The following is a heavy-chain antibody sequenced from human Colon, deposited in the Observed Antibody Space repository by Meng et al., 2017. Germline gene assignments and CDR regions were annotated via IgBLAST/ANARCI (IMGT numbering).Heavy chain of an antibody. D-gene: IGHD3-16*01. CDR3: AKDLGFDDY. V-gene: IGHV3-23*01. Sequence: EVQLLESGGGLVRPGESLRLSCEAFGFPFSSHAMTWVRQVPGKGLEWVSSISGSGASTYYADSVKGRFTISRENSKNTLYVQMNSLRVEDTAVYYCAKDLGFDDYWGQGTLVTVSS. J-gene: IGHJ4*02. CDR2: ISGSGAST. CDR1: GFPFSSHA.